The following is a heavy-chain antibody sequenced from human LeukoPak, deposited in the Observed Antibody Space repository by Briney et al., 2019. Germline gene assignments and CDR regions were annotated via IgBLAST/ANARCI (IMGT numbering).Heavy chain of an antibody. Sequence: GGSLRLSCAASGFTVSSNYMSWVRQAPGKGLEWVSVIYSGGSTYYADSVKGRFTISRDNSKNTLYLQMNSLRAEDTAVYYCARSAYSGSFDYWGQGTLVTVSS. J-gene: IGHJ4*02. CDR2: IYSGGST. CDR1: GFTVSSNY. V-gene: IGHV3-66*01. CDR3: ARSAYSGSFDY. D-gene: IGHD1-26*01.